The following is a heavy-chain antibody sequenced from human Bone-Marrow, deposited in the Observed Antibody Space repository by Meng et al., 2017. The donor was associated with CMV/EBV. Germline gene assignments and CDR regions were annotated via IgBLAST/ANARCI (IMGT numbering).Heavy chain of an antibody. CDR1: GFTFSRYS. V-gene: IGHV3-21*01. CDR3: ARDRSYSGYVALDI. Sequence: GESLKISCAASGFTFSRYSINWVRQAPGKGLEWVSSISSGSSYIYSADSVKGRFTISRDNAKNSLYLQMNSLRAEDTAGYYCARDRSYSGYVALDIWGQGTMVTVSS. J-gene: IGHJ3*02. D-gene: IGHD5-12*01. CDR2: ISSGSSYI.